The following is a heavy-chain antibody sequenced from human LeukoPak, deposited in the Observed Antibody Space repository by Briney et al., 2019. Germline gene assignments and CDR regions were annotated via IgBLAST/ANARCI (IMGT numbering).Heavy chain of an antibody. Sequence: GESLKISCTGSGYGFSTYWIGWVRQMPGKGLEWMGNIYLGDSDTRYSPSFQGQVIISADKFINTAYLQWSNLKASDTAMYYCARHVSYSANDRGSYFDYWGQGTLVTVSS. J-gene: IGHJ4*02. CDR1: GYGFSTYW. CDR2: IYLGDSDT. CDR3: ARHVSYSANDRGSYFDY. V-gene: IGHV5-51*01. D-gene: IGHD5-12*01.